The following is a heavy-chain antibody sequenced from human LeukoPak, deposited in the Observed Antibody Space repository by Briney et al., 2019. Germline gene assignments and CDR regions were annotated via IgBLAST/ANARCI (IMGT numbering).Heavy chain of an antibody. CDR3: ASLATVAGSDY. CDR2: IYYSGST. CDR1: GGSISSYY. Sequence: PSETLSLTCTVSGGSISSYYWSWIRQPPGKGLEWIGYIYYSGSTSYNPSLKSRVTISVDTSKNQFSLKLSSVTAADTAVYYCASLATVAGSDYWGQGTLVTVSS. D-gene: IGHD6-19*01. J-gene: IGHJ4*02. V-gene: IGHV4-59*08.